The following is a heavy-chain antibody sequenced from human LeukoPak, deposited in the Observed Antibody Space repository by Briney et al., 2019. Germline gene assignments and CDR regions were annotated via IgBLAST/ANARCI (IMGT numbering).Heavy chain of an antibody. CDR2: INPKNGYT. V-gene: IGHV1-2*02. CDR3: AKAGRSDYFLRWFDP. Sequence: GASVKVSCKASGYSLTDYYMHWVRQVPGQGFEWLGWINPKNGYTTYAGNFLGRLTMTSDKSTSTVSMDLISLRSDDTAIYYCAKAGRSDYFLRWFDPWGQGTLVTVSS. D-gene: IGHD3-10*01. CDR1: GYSLTDYY. J-gene: IGHJ5*02.